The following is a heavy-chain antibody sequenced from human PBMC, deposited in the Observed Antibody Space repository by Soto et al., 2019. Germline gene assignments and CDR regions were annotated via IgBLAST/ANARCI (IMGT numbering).Heavy chain of an antibody. D-gene: IGHD6-19*01. Sequence: ASVKVSFKASGYAFTAYAMHWVRQAPGQRLEWMGWINAGNGNTKYSQKFQGRVTITSDTSASTAYMELSSLRCEDTAVYYCARDPAVYYGMDVWGQGTTVTVSS. CDR3: ARDPAVYYGMDV. CDR2: INAGNGNT. J-gene: IGHJ6*02. CDR1: GYAFTAYA. V-gene: IGHV1-3*01.